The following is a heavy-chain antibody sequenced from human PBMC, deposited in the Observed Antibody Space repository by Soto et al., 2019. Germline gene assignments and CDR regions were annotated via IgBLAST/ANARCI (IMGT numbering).Heavy chain of an antibody. V-gene: IGHV1-8*01. CDR1: GYTFSDYD. CDR2: MNPYSGNT. CDR3: ARGRFRRTWFDP. Sequence: QVQLVQSGAEVKKPGASVKVSCKASGYTFSDYDINWVRQAAGQGLEWMGWMNPYSGNTGYAQKFKGRVIMTIDTSITTAYLELSSLTFEDTAIYYCARGRFRRTWFDPWGQGTLVTVSS. J-gene: IGHJ5*02. D-gene: IGHD3-16*01.